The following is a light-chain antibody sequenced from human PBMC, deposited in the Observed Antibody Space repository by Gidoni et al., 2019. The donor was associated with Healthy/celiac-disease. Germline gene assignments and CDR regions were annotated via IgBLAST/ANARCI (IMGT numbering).Light chain of an antibody. Sequence: DIQMTQSPSSLSASVGDRVTITCRASQSISSYLNWYQQKPGKAPKLLIYAASILQSGVPSRFSGSGSGTDFTLTISSLQPEDFATYYCQQSYSTPPITFXXXTRLEIK. V-gene: IGKV1-39*01. CDR3: QQSYSTPPIT. CDR2: AAS. CDR1: QSISSY. J-gene: IGKJ5*01.